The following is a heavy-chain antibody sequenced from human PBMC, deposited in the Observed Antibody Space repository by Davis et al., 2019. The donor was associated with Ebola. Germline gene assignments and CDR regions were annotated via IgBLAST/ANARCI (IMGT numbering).Heavy chain of an antibody. J-gene: IGHJ4*02. CDR3: ARSTPGPYCSGGSCYSGRIDY. V-gene: IGHV1-69*13. D-gene: IGHD2-15*01. CDR1: GYTFTSYA. Sequence: SVKVSCKASGYTFTSYAMNWVRQAPGQGLEWMGGIIPIFGTANYAQKFQGRVTITADESTSTAYMELSSLRSEDTAVYYCARSTPGPYCSGGSCYSGRIDYWGQGTLVTVSS. CDR2: IIPIFGTA.